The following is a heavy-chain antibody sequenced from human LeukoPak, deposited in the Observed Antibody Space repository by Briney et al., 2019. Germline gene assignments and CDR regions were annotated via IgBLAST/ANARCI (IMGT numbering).Heavy chain of an antibody. J-gene: IGHJ4*02. CDR2: INSDGSDT. CDR1: GFTFSGHW. D-gene: IGHD7-27*01. CDR3: ARGLTGDR. Sequence: GGSLRLSCAASGFTFSGHWMHWVRQAPGKGLVWVSRINSDGSDTNYADSVKGRFTISRDNAKNTPYLQMNSLRVEDTAVYYCARGLTGDRWGQGSLVTVSS. V-gene: IGHV3-74*01.